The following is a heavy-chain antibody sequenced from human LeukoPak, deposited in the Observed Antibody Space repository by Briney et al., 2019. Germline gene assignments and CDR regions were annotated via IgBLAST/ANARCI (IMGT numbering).Heavy chain of an antibody. CDR2: IDDSGDT. Sequence: SETLSLTCTVSDVSVSSHIWSWIRQPPGKGLEWIGYIDDSGDTDYTPSLESRVTISVDTSKYHFSLNLRSVTAADTAVYYCARNMGWLQLDSWGQGILVTVSS. J-gene: IGHJ4*02. CDR3: ARNMGWLQLDS. V-gene: IGHV4-59*02. CDR1: DVSVSSHI. D-gene: IGHD5-24*01.